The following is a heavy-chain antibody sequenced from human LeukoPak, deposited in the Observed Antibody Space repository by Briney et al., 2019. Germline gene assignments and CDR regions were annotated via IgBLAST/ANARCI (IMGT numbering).Heavy chain of an antibody. CDR2: ISSSSSYI. D-gene: IGHD6-19*01. J-gene: IGHJ4*02. V-gene: IGHV3-21*01. CDR1: GFTFSSYW. Sequence: PGGSLRLSCAASGFTFSSYWMSWGRQAPGKGLEWVSSISSSSSYIYYADSVKGRLTISRDNAKNSLYLQMNSLRAEDTAIYYCARRQIAVAGAFDYWGQGTLVTVSS. CDR3: ARRQIAVAGAFDY.